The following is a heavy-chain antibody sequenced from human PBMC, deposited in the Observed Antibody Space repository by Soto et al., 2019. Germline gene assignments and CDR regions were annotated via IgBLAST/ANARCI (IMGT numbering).Heavy chain of an antibody. Sequence: PSETLSLTCTVSGGSISSYYWSWIRQPPGKGLEWIGYIYYSGSTNYNPFLKSRVTISVDTSKNQFSLKLSSVTAADTAVYYCARTIEVLRDFWSGPRINWFDPWGQGTLVTVSS. CDR2: IYYSGST. CDR1: GGSISSYY. V-gene: IGHV4-59*01. J-gene: IGHJ5*02. CDR3: ARTIEVLRDFWSGPRINWFDP. D-gene: IGHD3-3*01.